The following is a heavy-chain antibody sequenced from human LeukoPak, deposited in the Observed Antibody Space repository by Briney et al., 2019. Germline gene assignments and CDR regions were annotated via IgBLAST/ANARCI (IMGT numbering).Heavy chain of an antibody. J-gene: IGHJ4*02. V-gene: IGHV3-30-3*01. CDR1: GFTFSSYA. Sequence: GGSLRISCAASGFTFSSYAMHWVRQAPGKGLEWVAVISYDGSNKYYADSVKGRFTISRDNSKNTLYLQMNSLRAEDTAVYYCASPMVRPYYFDYWGQGTLVTVSS. D-gene: IGHD3-10*01. CDR2: ISYDGSNK. CDR3: ASPMVRPYYFDY.